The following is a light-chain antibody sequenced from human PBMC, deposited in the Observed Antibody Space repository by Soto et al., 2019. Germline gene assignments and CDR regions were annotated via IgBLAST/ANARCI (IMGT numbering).Light chain of an antibody. V-gene: IGKV1-5*01. J-gene: IGKJ1*01. CDR2: DVS. Sequence: DIQMTQSPSNLSASVGDRVTITCRASQSVSSWLAWYQQKPGKAPKLLIYDVSSLESGVPSRFSGSGSGTEFTLTISSLQPDDFATYYCQQYNTFWTFGQGTKVEIK. CDR1: QSVSSW. CDR3: QQYNTFWT.